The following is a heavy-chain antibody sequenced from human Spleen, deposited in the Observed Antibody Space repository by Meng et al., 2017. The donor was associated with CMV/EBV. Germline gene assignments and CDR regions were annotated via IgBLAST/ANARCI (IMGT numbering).Heavy chain of an antibody. CDR3: ARGRLNIVVVPAATPPPYDYYGMDV. D-gene: IGHD2-2*01. J-gene: IGHJ6*02. CDR2: IIPIFGTE. V-gene: IGHV1-69*05. Sequence: SVQVSCKASGGTFSNYVITWVRQAPGQGLEWMGAIIPIFGTEKYAQKFQGRVTITTDESTSTAYMELSSLRSEDTAVYYCARGRLNIVVVPAATPPPYDYYGMDVWGQGTTVTVSS. CDR1: GGTFSNYV.